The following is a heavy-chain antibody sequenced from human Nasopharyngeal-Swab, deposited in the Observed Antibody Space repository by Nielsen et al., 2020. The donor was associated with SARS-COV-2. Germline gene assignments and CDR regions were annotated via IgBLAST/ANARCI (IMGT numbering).Heavy chain of an antibody. D-gene: IGHD6-6*01. V-gene: IGHV3-7*01. J-gene: IGHJ3*02. Sequence: GESLKISCAASGFTFSSYWMSWVRQAPGKGLEWVANIKQDGSEKYYVDSVKGRFTILRDNSKNTLYLQMNSLRAEDTAVYYCARTQWGYSSSPDASDIWGQGTMVTVSS. CDR1: GFTFSSYW. CDR2: IKQDGSEK. CDR3: ARTQWGYSSSPDASDI.